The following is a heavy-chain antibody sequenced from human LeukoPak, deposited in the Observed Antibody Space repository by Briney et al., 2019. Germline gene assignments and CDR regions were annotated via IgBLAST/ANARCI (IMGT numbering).Heavy chain of an antibody. Sequence: ASVKVSCKASGYTFTRYYMHWVRQAPGQGLEWMGIINPSGGSTSYAQKFQGRVTMTRDTSTSTVYMELSSLRSEDTAVYYCARGIVVVPAARDDWFDPWGQGTLVTVSS. CDR3: ARGIVVVPAARDDWFDP. V-gene: IGHV1-46*03. D-gene: IGHD2-2*01. J-gene: IGHJ5*02. CDR1: GYTFTRYY. CDR2: INPSGGST.